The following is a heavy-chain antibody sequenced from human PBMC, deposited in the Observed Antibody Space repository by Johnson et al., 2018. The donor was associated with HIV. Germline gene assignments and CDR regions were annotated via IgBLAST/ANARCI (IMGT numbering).Heavy chain of an antibody. CDR1: GFTFSDYY. Sequence: QVQLVESGGGVVQPGGSLRLSCAASGFTFSDYYMSWIRQAPGKGLEWVSYISSSGSTIYYADSVKGRFTISSDTAKNSLYLQMNSLRAEDTAVYYCARDLNFQWEHKGQVEGDDAFDIWGQGTMVTVSS. CDR2: ISSSGSTI. CDR3: ARDLNFQWEHKGQVEGDDAFDI. D-gene: IGHD1-26*01. J-gene: IGHJ3*02. V-gene: IGHV3-11*04.